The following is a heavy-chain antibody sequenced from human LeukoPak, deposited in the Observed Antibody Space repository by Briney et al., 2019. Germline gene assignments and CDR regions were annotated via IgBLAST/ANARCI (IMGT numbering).Heavy chain of an antibody. CDR1: GFTFDDYA. Sequence: GGSLRLSCAASGFTFDDYAMHWVRQAPGKGLEWVSLISGDGGGTYYADSVKGRSTISRDNSKNSLYLQMNSLRTEDTALYYCAKDILDCGGDCYPYGMDVWGQGTTVTVSS. D-gene: IGHD2-21*01. V-gene: IGHV3-43*02. J-gene: IGHJ6*02. CDR2: ISGDGGGT. CDR3: AKDILDCGGDCYPYGMDV.